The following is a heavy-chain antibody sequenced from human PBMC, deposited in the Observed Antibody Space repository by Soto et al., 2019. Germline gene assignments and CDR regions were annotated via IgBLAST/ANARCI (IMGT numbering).Heavy chain of an antibody. V-gene: IGHV4-4*02. J-gene: IGHJ5*02. CDR2: IYHSGSP. D-gene: IGHD2-2*01. CDR3: ARRVRAAPTGSAS. Sequence: HPGRGLEWIGEIYHSGSPNYNPSLKSRVTMSVDKSKNLFSLRLSSVTAADSALYYGARRVRAAPTGSASWGKGT.